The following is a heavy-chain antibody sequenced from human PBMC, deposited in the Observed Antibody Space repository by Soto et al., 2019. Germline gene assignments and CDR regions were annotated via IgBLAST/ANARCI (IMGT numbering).Heavy chain of an antibody. CDR3: ARGSGVDYGDYGPIDY. Sequence: QVQLQESGPGLVKPSQTLSLTCTVSGGSISSGGYYWSWIRQHPGKGLEWIGYIYYGGSTYYNPSLKSRVTISVDTSKNQFSLKLSSVTAADTAVYYCARGSGVDYGDYGPIDYWGQGTLVTVSS. CDR2: IYYGGST. J-gene: IGHJ4*02. CDR1: GGSISSGGYY. D-gene: IGHD4-17*01. V-gene: IGHV4-31*03.